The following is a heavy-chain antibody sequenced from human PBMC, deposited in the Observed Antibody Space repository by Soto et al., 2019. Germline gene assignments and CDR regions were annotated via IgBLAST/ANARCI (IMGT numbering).Heavy chain of an antibody. D-gene: IGHD6-6*01. V-gene: IGHV1-69*02. CDR3: ARFSLSSSSRDY. CDR2: IIPILGIA. J-gene: IGHJ4*02. CDR1: GGTFSSYT. Sequence: SVKVSCKASGGTFSSYTISWVRQAPGQGLEWMGRIIPILGIANYAQKFQGRVTITADKSTSTAYMELSSLRSEDTAVYYCARFSLSSSSRDYWGQGTLVTVSS.